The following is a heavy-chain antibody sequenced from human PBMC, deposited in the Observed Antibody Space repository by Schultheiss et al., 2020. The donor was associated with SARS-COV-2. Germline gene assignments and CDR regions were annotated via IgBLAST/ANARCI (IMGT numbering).Heavy chain of an antibody. J-gene: IGHJ4*02. CDR2: IYHSGST. D-gene: IGHD5-24*01. CDR1: GGSISSSNW. Sequence: SETLSLTCAVSGGSISSSNWWSWVRQPPGKGLEWIGEIYHSGSTNYNPSLKSRVTISVDTSKNQFSLKLSSVTAADTAVYYCAGEMATTFDYWGQGTLVTVSS. V-gene: IGHV4-4*02. CDR3: AGEMATTFDY.